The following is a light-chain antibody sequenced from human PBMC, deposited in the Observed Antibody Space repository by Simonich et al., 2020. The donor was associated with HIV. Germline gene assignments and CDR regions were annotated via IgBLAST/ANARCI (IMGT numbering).Light chain of an antibody. Sequence: DIVMTQSPDSLAVSLGERATINCKSSQSVLYSSNNKNYLAWYQQKPRQPPKLRIYWASTLESGVPDRVSGSGSGTDFTLTISSLQAEDVALYYCQQYYSTPVLTFGGGTKVEIK. J-gene: IGKJ4*01. CDR3: QQYYSTPVLT. CDR1: QSVLYSSNNKNY. CDR2: WAS. V-gene: IGKV4-1*01.